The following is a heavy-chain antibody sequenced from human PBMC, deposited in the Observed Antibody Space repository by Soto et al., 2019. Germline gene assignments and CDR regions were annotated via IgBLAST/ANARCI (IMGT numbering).Heavy chain of an antibody. D-gene: IGHD6-19*01. J-gene: IGHJ3*02. CDR2: ISGGGGST. CDR3: AKDPRQEGGWYGADAFHI. Sequence: GGSLRLSCAASGFTFSSYAMSWVRQAPGKGLEWVSAISGGGGSTYYADSVKGRFTISRDKSENTLYLQMNSLIAGDTAVYYCAKDPRQEGGWYGADAFHIWGQGTMVTVSS. CDR1: GFTFSSYA. V-gene: IGHV3-23*01.